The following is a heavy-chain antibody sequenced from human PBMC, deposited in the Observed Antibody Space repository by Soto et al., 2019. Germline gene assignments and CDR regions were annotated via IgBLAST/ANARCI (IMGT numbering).Heavy chain of an antibody. J-gene: IGHJ4*02. D-gene: IGHD3-16*01. V-gene: IGHV3-23*01. CDR1: RFTFSTYA. CDR2: IGGSAVAT. Sequence: GGSLRLSCTASRFTFSTYAMTWVRQAPGKGLEWVSTIGGSAVATYYPDSLKGRFTISRDNSKSTLYLQMDSLTAEDTAIYYCAKEAEGYNWGIGYFDSWGQGTVVTVSS. CDR3: AKEAEGYNWGIGYFDS.